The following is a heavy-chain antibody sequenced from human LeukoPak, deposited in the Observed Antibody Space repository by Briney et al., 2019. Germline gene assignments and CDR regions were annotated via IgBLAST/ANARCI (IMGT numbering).Heavy chain of an antibody. CDR1: GGSISSYY. CDR3: ARTTEGGYSNGYFYYYYMAV. Sequence: PSETLSLTCTVSGGSISSYYWSWIRQPPGKGLEWIGYIYYSGSTNYKSSLKSRVTISVDTSKNQFSLKLSSVTAADTAVYYCARTTEGGYSNGYFYYYYMAVWGKGTTVTISS. CDR2: IYYSGST. D-gene: IGHD4-11*01. J-gene: IGHJ6*03. V-gene: IGHV4-59*01.